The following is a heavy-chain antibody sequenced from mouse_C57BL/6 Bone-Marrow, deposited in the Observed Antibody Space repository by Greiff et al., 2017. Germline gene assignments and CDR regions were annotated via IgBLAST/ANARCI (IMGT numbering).Heavy chain of an antibody. CDR1: GYTFTSYW. J-gene: IGHJ2*01. Sequence: VQLQQPGAELVKPGASVKLSCKASGYTFTSYWMHWVKQRPGQGLEWIGMIHPNSGSTNYNEKFKSKATLTVDKSSSTAYMQLSSLTSEDSAVYYCAREEGYGNYYFDYWGQGTTLTVSS. CDR3: AREEGYGNYYFDY. CDR2: IHPNSGST. D-gene: IGHD2-1*01. V-gene: IGHV1-64*01.